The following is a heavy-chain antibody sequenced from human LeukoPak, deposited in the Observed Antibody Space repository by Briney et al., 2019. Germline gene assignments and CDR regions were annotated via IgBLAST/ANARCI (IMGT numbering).Heavy chain of an antibody. CDR1: GFIFSSYG. D-gene: IGHD3-10*01. Sequence: TGGSLRLSCAASGFIFSSYGMHWVRQAPGKGLEWVAVISYDGSNKYYADSVKGRFTISRDNSKSTLYLQMNSLRAEDTAVYYCAKGGSSMVRGARYYFDYWGQGTLVTVSS. J-gene: IGHJ4*02. CDR3: AKGGSSMVRGARYYFDY. CDR2: ISYDGSNK. V-gene: IGHV3-30*12.